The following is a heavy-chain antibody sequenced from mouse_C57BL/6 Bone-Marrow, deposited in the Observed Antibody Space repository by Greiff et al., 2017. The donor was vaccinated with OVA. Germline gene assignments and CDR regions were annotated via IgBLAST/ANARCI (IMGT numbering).Heavy chain of an antibody. CDR2: IWSGGST. V-gene: IGHV2-2*01. Sequence: VKLMESGPGLVQPSQSLSITCTVSGFSLTSYGVHWVRQSPGKGLEWLGVIWSGGSTDYNAAFISRLSISKDNSKSQVFFKMNSLQADDTAIYYCLITTVVPYAMDYWGQGTSVTVSS. J-gene: IGHJ4*01. D-gene: IGHD1-1*01. CDR1: GFSLTSYG. CDR3: LITTVVPYAMDY.